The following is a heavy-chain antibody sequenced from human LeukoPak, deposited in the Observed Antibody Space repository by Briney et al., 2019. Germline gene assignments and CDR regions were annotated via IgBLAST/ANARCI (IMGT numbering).Heavy chain of an antibody. CDR1: GYTLTELS. Sequence: GASVKVSCKVPGYTLTELSMHWVRRAPGKGLEWMGGFDPEDGETIYAQKFQGRVTMTEDTSTDTAYMELSSLRSEDTAVYYCATVPYDYVWGSYRYTAADYWGQGTLVTVSS. J-gene: IGHJ4*02. CDR3: ATVPYDYVWGSYRYTAADY. CDR2: FDPEDGET. V-gene: IGHV1-24*01. D-gene: IGHD3-16*02.